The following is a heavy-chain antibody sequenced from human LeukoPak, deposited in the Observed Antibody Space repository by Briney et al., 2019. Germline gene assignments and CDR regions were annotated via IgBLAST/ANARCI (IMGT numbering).Heavy chain of an antibody. Sequence: SVKVSCKAPGGTFSSYAISWVRQAPGQGLEWMGGIIPIFGTANYAQKFQGRVTITADESTSTAYMELSSLRSEDTAVYYCARAPSRVAGKDYYYGMDVWGQGTTVTVSS. CDR1: GGTFSSYA. CDR3: ARAPSRVAGKDYYYGMDV. V-gene: IGHV1-69*13. D-gene: IGHD6-19*01. CDR2: IIPIFGTA. J-gene: IGHJ6*02.